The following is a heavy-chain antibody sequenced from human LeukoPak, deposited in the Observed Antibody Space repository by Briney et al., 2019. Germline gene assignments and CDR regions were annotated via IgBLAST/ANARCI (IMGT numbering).Heavy chain of an antibody. CDR1: GFTFSDHY. D-gene: IGHD1-26*01. Sequence: GGSLRLSCAASGFTFSDHYMDWVRQAPGKGLEWVGRSRNKANSYTTEYAASVKGRFTVSRDDSKTSLYLQMNSLKPEDTAVYYCVRRGSNSGNLYAEGDYWGQGTLVTVSS. J-gene: IGHJ4*02. CDR3: VRRGSNSGNLYAEGDY. CDR2: SRNKANSYTT. V-gene: IGHV3-72*01.